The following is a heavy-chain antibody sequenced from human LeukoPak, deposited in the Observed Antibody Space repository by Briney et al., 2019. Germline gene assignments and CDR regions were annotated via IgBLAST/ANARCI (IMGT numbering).Heavy chain of an antibody. CDR2: INWNGGST. CDR1: GFTFDDYG. D-gene: IGHD3-22*01. V-gene: IGHV3-20*04. CDR3: ARVGSSALDY. J-gene: IGHJ4*02. Sequence: GGSLSLSCAASGFTFDDYGMSWVRQAPGKGLEWVSGINWNGGSTGYADSVKGRFTISRDNAKNSLYLQMNSLRAEDTAVYYCARVGSSALDYWGQGTLVTVSS.